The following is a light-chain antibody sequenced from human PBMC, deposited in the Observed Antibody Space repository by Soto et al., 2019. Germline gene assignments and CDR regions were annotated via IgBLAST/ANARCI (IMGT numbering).Light chain of an antibody. CDR2: GAS. CDR1: QSVSSN. Sequence: DIDITLYRSPPSVSPGXXATLSCRPSQSVSSNLAWYQQEPGQAPRLLIYGASAMATGIPARFSCGRSGTEFNLTISSMRAKDFAVCYCQQYNNFGALAFGGGTKVDTK. CDR3: QQYNNFGALA. J-gene: IGKJ4*01. V-gene: IGKV3-15*01.